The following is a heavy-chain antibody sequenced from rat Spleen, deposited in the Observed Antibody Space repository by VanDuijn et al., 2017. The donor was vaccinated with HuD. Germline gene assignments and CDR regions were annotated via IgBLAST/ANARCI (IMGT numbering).Heavy chain of an antibody. CDR2: ITNTGGST. CDR1: GFTFNNYW. V-gene: IGHV5-31*01. D-gene: IGHD1-9*01. Sequence: EVQLVESGGGLVQPGRSLKLSCVASGFTFNNYWMTWIRQAPGKGLEWVASITNTGGSTYYPDSVKGRFTISRDNAKSTLYLQMNSLRSEDTATYDCAKDREYYGYNSFDYWGQGVMVTVAS. J-gene: IGHJ2*01. CDR3: AKDREYYGYNSFDY.